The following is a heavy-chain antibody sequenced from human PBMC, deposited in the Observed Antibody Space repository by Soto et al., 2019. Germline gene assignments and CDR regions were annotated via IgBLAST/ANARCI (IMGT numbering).Heavy chain of an antibody. D-gene: IGHD6-13*01. V-gene: IGHV1-18*01. J-gene: IGHJ6*02. CDR2: ISAYNGNT. CDR1: GYTFTSYG. CDR3: ARDRYSSSYSLYYYYGMDV. Sequence: ASVKVSCKASGYTFTSYGISWVRQAPGQGLEWMGWISAYNGNTNYVQKLQGRVTMTTDTSTSTAYMELRSLRSDDTAVYYCARDRYSSSYSLYYYYGMDVWGQGTTVTVSS.